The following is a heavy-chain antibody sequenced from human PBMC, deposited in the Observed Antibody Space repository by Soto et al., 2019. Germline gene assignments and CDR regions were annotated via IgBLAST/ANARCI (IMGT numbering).Heavy chain of an antibody. CDR2: VYVTGTGT. CDR1: GYPFTTYH. D-gene: IGHD3-10*01. Sequence: ASVKVSCKASGYPFTTYHLHWVRQAPGQGLEWMGIVYVTGTGTRSAQKFQGRLTMTRDRSTSTVYMELSSLRSEDTAVYYCARPEGYGSGSYYFDSWGQGTLVTVSS. J-gene: IGHJ4*02. V-gene: IGHV1-46*01. CDR3: ARPEGYGSGSYYFDS.